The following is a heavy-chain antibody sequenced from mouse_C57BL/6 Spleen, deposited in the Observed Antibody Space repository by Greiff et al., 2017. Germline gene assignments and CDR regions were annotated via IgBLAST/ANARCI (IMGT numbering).Heavy chain of an antibody. CDR3: GRDSSGYVDY. J-gene: IGHJ2*01. D-gene: IGHD3-2*02. V-gene: IGHV1-54*01. CDR2: INPGGGGT. Sequence: QVQLQQSGAELVRPGTSVTVSCKASGYAFTNYLIEWVKQRPGQGLEWIVVINPGGGGTNYNEQFKDKATLTANKSSRTAYMQLSSLTSEDSAVYFCGRDSSGYVDYWGQGTTLTVSS. CDR1: GYAFTNYL.